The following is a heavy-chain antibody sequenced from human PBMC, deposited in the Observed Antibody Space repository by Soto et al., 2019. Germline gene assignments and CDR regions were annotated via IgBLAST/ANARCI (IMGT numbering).Heavy chain of an antibody. J-gene: IGHJ1*01. Sequence: PSETLSLTCAVYGGSFSGYYWSWIRQPPGKGLEWIGEINHSGSTNYNPSLKSRVTISVDTSKNQFSLKLSSVTAADTAVYYCAGRIAAAGLRAYWGQGTLVPGSA. D-gene: IGHD6-13*01. CDR2: INHSGST. CDR3: AGRIAAAGLRAY. V-gene: IGHV4-34*01. CDR1: GGSFSGYY.